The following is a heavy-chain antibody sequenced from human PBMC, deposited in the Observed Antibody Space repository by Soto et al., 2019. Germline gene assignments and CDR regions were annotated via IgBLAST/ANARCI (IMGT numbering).Heavy chain of an antibody. CDR3: ARSIAVAGSLDY. CDR1: GTTVSSNY. D-gene: IGHD6-19*01. CDR2: IYSGGST. Sequence: GSLRLSCANSGTTVSSNYMSWVRQAPGKGLEWVSVIYSGGSTYYADSVKGRFTISRDNSKNTLYLQMNSLRAEDTAVYYCARSIAVAGSLDYWGQGTLVTVSS. J-gene: IGHJ4*02. V-gene: IGHV3-66*01.